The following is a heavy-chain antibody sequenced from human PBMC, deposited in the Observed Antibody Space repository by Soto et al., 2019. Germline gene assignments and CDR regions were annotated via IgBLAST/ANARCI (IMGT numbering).Heavy chain of an antibody. CDR3: AKDLESRPGSSYFDY. Sequence: GGSLRLSCAASGFTFDDYAMHWVRQAPGKGLEWVSGISWNSGSIGYADSVKGRFTISRDNAKNSLYLQMNSLRAEDTALYYCAKDLESRPGSSYFDYWGQGTLVTVSS. D-gene: IGHD6-6*01. CDR2: ISWNSGSI. V-gene: IGHV3-9*01. J-gene: IGHJ4*02. CDR1: GFTFDDYA.